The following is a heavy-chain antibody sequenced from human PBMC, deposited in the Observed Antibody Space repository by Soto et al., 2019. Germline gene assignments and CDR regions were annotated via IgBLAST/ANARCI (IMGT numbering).Heavy chain of an antibody. CDR1: GGSFSGYY. D-gene: IGHD3-22*01. J-gene: IGHJ4*02. CDR3: ARTTSIVVVISYFDY. Sequence: QVQLQQWGAGLLKPSETLSLTCAVYGGSFSGYYWSWIRQPPGKGLEWIGEINHSGSTNYNPSLKSRVTISVDTSKNQFSLKLSSVTAADTAVYYCARTTSIVVVISYFDYWGQGTLVTVSS. CDR2: INHSGST. V-gene: IGHV4-34*01.